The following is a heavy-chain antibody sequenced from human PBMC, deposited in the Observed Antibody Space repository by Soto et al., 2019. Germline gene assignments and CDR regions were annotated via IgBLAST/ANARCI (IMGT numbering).Heavy chain of an antibody. D-gene: IGHD6-13*01. CDR1: GGSISSYY. J-gene: IGHJ4*02. CDR2: IYHSGST. V-gene: IGHV4-59*12. CDR3: ARGHLYSRVFDY. Sequence: SETLSLTCTVSGGSISSYYWSWIRQPPGKGLEWIGYIYHSGSTYYNPSLKSRVTISVDRSKNQVSLKLSSVTAADTAVYYCARGHLYSRVFDYWGQGTLVTVSS.